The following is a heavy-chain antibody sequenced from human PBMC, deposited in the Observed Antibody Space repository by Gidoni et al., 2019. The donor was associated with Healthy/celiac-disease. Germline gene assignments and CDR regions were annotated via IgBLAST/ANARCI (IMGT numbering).Heavy chain of an antibody. Sequence: QVQLVQSGAEVKKPGSSVKVSCKASGGTFSSYAISWVRQAPGQGLEWMGGIIPIFGTANYAQKFQGRVTSTADESTSTAYMELSSLRSEDTAVYYCARIGSGAVAGTYYYYGMDVWGQGTTVTVSS. V-gene: IGHV1-69*01. J-gene: IGHJ6*02. CDR3: ARIGSGAVAGTYYYYGMDV. CDR1: GGTFSSYA. D-gene: IGHD6-19*01. CDR2: IIPIFGTA.